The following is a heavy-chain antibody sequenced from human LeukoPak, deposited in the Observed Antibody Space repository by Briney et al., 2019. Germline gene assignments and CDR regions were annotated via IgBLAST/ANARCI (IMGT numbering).Heavy chain of an antibody. CDR3: ARRYRIAAGVGY. V-gene: IGHV1-2*02. D-gene: IGHD6-13*01. CDR2: INPNSGGT. CDR1: GYTFTGYY. J-gene: IGHJ4*02. Sequence: ASVKASCKASGYTFTGYYMHWVRQAPGQGLEWMGWINPNSGGTNYAQKFQGRVTMTRDTSISTAYMELSRLRSDDTAVYYCARRYRIAAGVGYWGQGTLVTVSS.